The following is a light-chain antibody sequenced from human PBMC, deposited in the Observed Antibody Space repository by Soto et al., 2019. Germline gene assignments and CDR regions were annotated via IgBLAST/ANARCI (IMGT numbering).Light chain of an antibody. V-gene: IGKV1-5*03. CDR1: QSIKSW. J-gene: IGKJ1*01. Sequence: DIQMTQSPSTLSASVGDRVAITCRASQSIKSWLAWYQQKPGKAPKLLIYEASSLESGVPSRFGGSGSGTEFTLTISSLQPDDFATYYCQQYNTYSWTFGQ. CDR2: EAS. CDR3: QQYNTYSWT.